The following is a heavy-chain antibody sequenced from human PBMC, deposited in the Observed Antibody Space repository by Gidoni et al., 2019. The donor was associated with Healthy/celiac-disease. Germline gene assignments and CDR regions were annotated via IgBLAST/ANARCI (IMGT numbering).Heavy chain of an antibody. CDR3: ARTYYDFWSGYPNWFDP. CDR2: IYYRGST. J-gene: IGHJ5*02. Sequence: QVQLQESGPGLVKPSETLSLTCTVSGGSLSSYDWSWIRQPPGKGLEWIGVIYYRGSTHYNPSLKSRVTISVDTSKNQFSLKLSSVTAADTAVYYCARTYYDFWSGYPNWFDPWGQGTLVTVSS. D-gene: IGHD3-3*01. CDR1: GGSLSSYD. V-gene: IGHV4-59*01.